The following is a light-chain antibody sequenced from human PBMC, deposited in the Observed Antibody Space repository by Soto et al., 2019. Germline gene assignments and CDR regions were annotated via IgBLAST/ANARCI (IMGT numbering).Light chain of an antibody. CDR1: QGISSY. CDR2: AAS. Sequence: AIRMTQSPSSLSASTGDRVTITCPASQGISSYLAWYQQKPGKAPKLLIYAASTLQGGVPSRFSGSGSGTDFTLTISCLQSEDFATYYCQQYYSYPYTFGQGTKLEIK. CDR3: QQYYSYPYT. V-gene: IGKV1-8*01. J-gene: IGKJ2*01.